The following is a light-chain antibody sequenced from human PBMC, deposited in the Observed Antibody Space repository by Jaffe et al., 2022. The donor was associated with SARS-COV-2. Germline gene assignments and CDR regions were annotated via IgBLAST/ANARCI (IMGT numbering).Light chain of an antibody. CDR3: SSVAGSTNV. J-gene: IGLJ1*01. CDR2: EVS. CDR1: SSDVGGYDY. Sequence: QSALTQPPSASGSPGQSVTISCTGTSSDVGGYDYVSWYQQHPGKAPRLMIYEVSKRPSGVPDRFSGSKSGNTASLTVSGLQAEDEGDYYCSSVAGSTNVFGTGTKVTVL. V-gene: IGLV2-8*01.